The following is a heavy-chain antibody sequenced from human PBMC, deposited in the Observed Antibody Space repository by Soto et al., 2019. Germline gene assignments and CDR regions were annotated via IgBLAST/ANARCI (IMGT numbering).Heavy chain of an antibody. D-gene: IGHD3-22*01. J-gene: IGHJ3*02. CDR3: ARHGSPYYDSSGSYLGAFDI. CDR1: GYRFINYW. CDR2: IYPGDSDA. Sequence: GESLKISCKGSGYRFINYWIGWVRQMPGKGLEWMGLIYPGDSDARYSPSFQGQVTISADKSISTAYLQWSSLKASDTAMYYCARHGSPYYDSSGSYLGAFDIWGQGTMVTVSS. V-gene: IGHV5-51*01.